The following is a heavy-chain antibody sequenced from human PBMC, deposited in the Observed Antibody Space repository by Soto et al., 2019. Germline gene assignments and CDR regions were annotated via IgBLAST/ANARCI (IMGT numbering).Heavy chain of an antibody. CDR2: IVVGSGNT. Sequence: QMQLVQSGPEVKKPGTSVKVSCKASGFTFTSSAMQWVRQARGQRLEWIGWIVVGSGNTNYAQKFQERVTITRDMSTSTAYMELSSLRSEDTAVYYCAADGRGGGVLWFGAGGAFDPWGQGTLVTVSS. J-gene: IGHJ5*02. V-gene: IGHV1-58*02. CDR3: AADGRGGGVLWFGAGGAFDP. CDR1: GFTFTSSA. D-gene: IGHD3-10*01.